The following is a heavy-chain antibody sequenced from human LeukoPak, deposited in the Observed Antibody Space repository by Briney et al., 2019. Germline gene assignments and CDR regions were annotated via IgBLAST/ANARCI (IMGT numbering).Heavy chain of an antibody. Sequence: SVKVSCKASGGTFSSYAISWVRQAPGQGLGWMGGIIPILGTANYAQKFQGRVTITTDESTSTAYMELSSLRSEDTAVYYCARGLRGHLLPLSLWGQGTLVTVSS. CDR1: GGTFSSYA. V-gene: IGHV1-69*05. J-gene: IGHJ4*02. CDR2: IIPILGTA. D-gene: IGHD2-15*01. CDR3: ARGLRGHLLPLSL.